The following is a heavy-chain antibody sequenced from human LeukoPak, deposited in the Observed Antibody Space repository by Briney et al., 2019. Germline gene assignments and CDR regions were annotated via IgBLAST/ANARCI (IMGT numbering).Heavy chain of an antibody. CDR3: ASRGYCSGGSCYYFDY. CDR2: INHSGST. D-gene: IGHD2-15*01. J-gene: IGHJ4*02. V-gene: IGHV4-34*01. CDR1: GGSLSGYY. Sequence: SETLSLTCAVYGGSLSGYYWSWIRQPPGKGLEWIGEINHSGSTNYNPSLKSRVTISVDTSKNQFSLKLSSVTAADTAVYYCASRGYCSGGSCYYFDYWGQGTLVTVSS.